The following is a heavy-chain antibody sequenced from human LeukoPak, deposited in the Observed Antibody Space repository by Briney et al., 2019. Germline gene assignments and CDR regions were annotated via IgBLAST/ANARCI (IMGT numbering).Heavy chain of an antibody. V-gene: IGHV3-9*01. J-gene: IGHJ6*03. Sequence: GGCLRLACAAAGFTVDDDAMRSVREAPGESLEWGSGVSCNIGAIGYADSVKGRFTISRDNAKNSLYLQMNSLRAEDTALYYCAKDGPYYYMDVWGKGTTVTISS. CDR2: VSCNIGAI. CDR3: AKDGPYYYMDV. CDR1: GFTVDDDA.